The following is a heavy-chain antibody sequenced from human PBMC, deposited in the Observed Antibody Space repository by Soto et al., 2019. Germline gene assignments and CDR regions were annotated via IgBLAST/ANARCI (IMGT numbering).Heavy chain of an antibody. CDR2: ISYDGSNK. Sequence: ESGGGVVQPGRSLRLSCAASGFTFSSYGMHWVRQAPGKGLEWVAVISYDGSNKYYADSVKGRFTISRDNSKNTLYLQMNSLRAEDTAVYYCAKLGLTGVVDYWGQGTLVTVSS. J-gene: IGHJ4*02. V-gene: IGHV3-30*18. CDR3: AKLGLTGVVDY. D-gene: IGHD3-3*01. CDR1: GFTFSSYG.